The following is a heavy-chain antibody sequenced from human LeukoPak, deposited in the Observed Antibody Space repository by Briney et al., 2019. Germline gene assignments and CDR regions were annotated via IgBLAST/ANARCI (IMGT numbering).Heavy chain of an antibody. CDR2: IFYSGNT. J-gene: IGHJ4*02. CDR3: ARRGYVFGYLFDS. Sequence: SETLSLTCTVSGVSLNSYYWSWIRQPPGKGLEWIGYIFYSGNTNYNPSLKSRVTISVDTSKNQFSLKLSSVTAADTAVYYCARRGYVFGYLFDSWGQGTLVTVSS. D-gene: IGHD5-18*01. CDR1: GVSLNSYY. V-gene: IGHV4-59*08.